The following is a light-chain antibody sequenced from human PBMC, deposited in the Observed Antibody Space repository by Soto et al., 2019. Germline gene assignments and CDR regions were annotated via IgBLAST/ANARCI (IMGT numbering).Light chain of an antibody. Sequence: AIQLTQSPSSLSASVGDRVTITCRASQGISSALAWYQHKPGKAPESLIYDASDLEFGVPSRFSGSGSGTDFTLTISSLQPEDFATYYCQQFNSYPYTFGQGTKLEIK. J-gene: IGKJ2*01. CDR3: QQFNSYPYT. V-gene: IGKV1-13*02. CDR1: QGISSA. CDR2: DAS.